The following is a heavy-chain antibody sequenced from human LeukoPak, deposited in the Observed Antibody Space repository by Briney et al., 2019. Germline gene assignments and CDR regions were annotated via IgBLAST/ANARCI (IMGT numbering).Heavy chain of an antibody. V-gene: IGHV4-61*02. J-gene: IGHJ6*03. D-gene: IGHD2-15*01. CDR1: GDSIYSGNYY. CDR2: IYSSGTT. Sequence: SETLSLTCTVSGDSIYSGNYYWSWIRQPAGKGLEWIGRIYSSGTTIYNPSLNSRVTISVDTSKNQFSLKMSSVTAADTAVYYCARGGPFYSEMDVWGKGTTVTVS. CDR3: ARGGPFYSEMDV.